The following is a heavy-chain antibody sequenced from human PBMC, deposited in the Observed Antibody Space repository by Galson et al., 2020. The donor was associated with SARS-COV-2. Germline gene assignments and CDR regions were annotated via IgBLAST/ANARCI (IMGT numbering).Heavy chain of an antibody. J-gene: IGHJ4*02. CDR3: ARGRITMIVVSHPFDY. Sequence: SETLSLTCTVSGGSISSGGYYWSRNRQHPGKGREWIGYIYYSGSTYYNPSLKSRVTISVDTSKNQFSLKLSSVTAADTAVYYCARGRITMIVVSHPFDYWGQGTLVTVSS. D-gene: IGHD3-22*01. CDR2: IYYSGST. V-gene: IGHV4-31*03. CDR1: GGSISSGGYY.